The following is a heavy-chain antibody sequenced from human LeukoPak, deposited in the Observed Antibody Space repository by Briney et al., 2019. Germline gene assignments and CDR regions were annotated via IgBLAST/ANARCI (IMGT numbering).Heavy chain of an antibody. J-gene: IGHJ4*02. D-gene: IGHD3-10*01. CDR2: IYYSGST. CDR3: VLWDRLLWFGELLAADY. CDR1: GGSISSSSYY. Sequence: SETLSLTCTVSGGSISSSSYYWGWIRQPPGKGLEWIGSIYYSGSTYYNPSLKSRVTISVDTSKNQFSLKLSSVTAADTAVYYCVLWDRLLWFGELLAADYWGQGTLVTVSS. V-gene: IGHV4-39*01.